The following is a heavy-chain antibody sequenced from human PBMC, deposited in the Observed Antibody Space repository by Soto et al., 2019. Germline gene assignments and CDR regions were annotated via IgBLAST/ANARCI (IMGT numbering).Heavy chain of an antibody. Sequence: QVQLLQSGAEVKKPGASVKVSCKVSGYSFSNYGITWVRQAPGQGLEWMGWISVYDGKTAYAQKVQDRVTVTIDTSTSTAYMELRSLRSDDTAVYHCARAVPYSVGARLDYWGKGTLFTVSS. D-gene: IGHD1-26*01. CDR1: GYSFSNYG. CDR3: ARAVPYSVGARLDY. CDR2: ISVYDGKT. V-gene: IGHV1-18*01. J-gene: IGHJ4*02.